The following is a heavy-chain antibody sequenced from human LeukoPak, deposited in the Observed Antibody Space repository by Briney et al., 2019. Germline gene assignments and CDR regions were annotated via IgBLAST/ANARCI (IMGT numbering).Heavy chain of an antibody. J-gene: IGHJ5*02. Sequence: SDTLSLTCTVSGGSISSYYWSWIRQPPGKGLEWIGYIYYSGSTNYNPSLKSRVTISVDTSKNQFSLKLSSVTAADTAVYYCARVLAAVGTWFDPWGQGTLVTVSS. D-gene: IGHD6-13*01. CDR1: GGSISSYY. CDR3: ARVLAAVGTWFDP. CDR2: IYYSGST. V-gene: IGHV4-59*07.